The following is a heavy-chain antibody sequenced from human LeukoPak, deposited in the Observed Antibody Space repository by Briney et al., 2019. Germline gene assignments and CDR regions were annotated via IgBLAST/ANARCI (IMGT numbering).Heavy chain of an antibody. CDR1: GFTFSYFW. CDR2: TNTDGSYS. D-gene: IGHD4-17*01. J-gene: IGHJ4*02. V-gene: IGHV3-74*01. CDR3: ARDFDGPRASDY. Sequence: GGSLRLSCAASGFTFSYFWIHWFRQTPGKGLVWVSCTNTDGSYSSYADSVKGRFTISRDNVRNTLYLQMSSLRAEDSAVYYCARDFDGPRASDYWGQGISVTVSS.